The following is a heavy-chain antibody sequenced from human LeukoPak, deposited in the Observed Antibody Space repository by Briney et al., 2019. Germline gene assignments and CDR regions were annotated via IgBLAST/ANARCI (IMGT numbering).Heavy chain of an antibody. D-gene: IGHD3-10*01. CDR2: ISGDGAST. J-gene: IGHJ3*01. CDR3: AKDSYVSGRPLHTFDV. CDR1: GFTVSSNY. V-gene: IGHV3-23*01. Sequence: GGSLRLSCAASGFTVSSNYMNWVRQAPGKGLEWVSGISGDGASTHYAESVKGQFTISRDNFQNTLFLQMNSLRVEDTAIYYCAKDSYVSGRPLHTFDVWGQGTMVTVSS.